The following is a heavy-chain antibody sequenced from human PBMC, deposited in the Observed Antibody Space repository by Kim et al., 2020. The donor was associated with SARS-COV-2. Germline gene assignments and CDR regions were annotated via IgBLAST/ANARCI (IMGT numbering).Heavy chain of an antibody. CDR1: GGSISSYY. CDR2: IYYSGST. Sequence: SETLSLTCTVSGGSISSYYWSWIRQPPGKGLEWIGYIYYSGSTNYNPSLKSRVTISVDTSKNQFSLKLSSVTAADTAVYYCARDPSSSWYGHAFDIWGQGTMVTVSS. D-gene: IGHD6-13*01. J-gene: IGHJ3*02. CDR3: ARDPSSSWYGHAFDI. V-gene: IGHV4-59*01.